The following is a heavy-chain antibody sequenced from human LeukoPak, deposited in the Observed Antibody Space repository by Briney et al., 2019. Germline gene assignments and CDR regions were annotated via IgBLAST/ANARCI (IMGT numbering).Heavy chain of an antibody. CDR3: ARYSSSSFDY. CDR1: GGSISSSSYY. J-gene: IGHJ4*02. CDR2: IYYSGST. Sequence: TASETLSLTCTVSGGSISSSSYYWGWIRQPPGKGLEWIGSIYYSGSTYYNPSLKSRVTISVDTSKNEFSLKLSSVTAADTAVYYCARYSSSSFDYWGQGTLVTVSP. D-gene: IGHD6-6*01. V-gene: IGHV4-39*01.